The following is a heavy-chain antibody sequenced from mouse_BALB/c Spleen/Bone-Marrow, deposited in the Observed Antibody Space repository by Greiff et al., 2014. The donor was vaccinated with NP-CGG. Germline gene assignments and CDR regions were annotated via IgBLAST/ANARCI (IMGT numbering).Heavy chain of an antibody. CDR1: GFTFTDYY. V-gene: IGHV7-3*02. CDR3: ARAGHYYAMDY. Sequence: EVKLVESGGGLVQPGGSLRLSCATSGFTFTDYYMSWVRQPPGKALEWLGFIRNKPNGYTTEYSASVKGRFTIPRDNSQSILYLQMNTLRAEDSATYYCARAGHYYAMDYWGQGTSVTVSS. J-gene: IGHJ4*01. CDR2: IRNKPNGYTT.